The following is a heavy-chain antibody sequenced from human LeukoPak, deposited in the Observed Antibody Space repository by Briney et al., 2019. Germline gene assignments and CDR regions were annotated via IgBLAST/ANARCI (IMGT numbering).Heavy chain of an antibody. V-gene: IGHV1-2*04. CDR1: GYTFTGYY. D-gene: IGHD2-2*01. Sequence: ASVKVSCKASGYTFTGYYMHWVRQAPGQGLEWMGWINPNSGGTNYAQKFQGWDTMTRDTSISTAYMELSRLRSEDTAVYYCARNAPIVVVPAAIGDYYYYMDVWGKGTTVTVSS. J-gene: IGHJ6*03. CDR2: INPNSGGT. CDR3: ARNAPIVVVPAAIGDYYYYMDV.